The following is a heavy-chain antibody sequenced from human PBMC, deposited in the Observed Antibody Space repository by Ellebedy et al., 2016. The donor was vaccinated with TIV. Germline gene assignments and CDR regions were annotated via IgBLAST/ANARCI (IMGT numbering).Heavy chain of an antibody. D-gene: IGHD1-26*01. CDR3: ARRGNYLGDAFDI. J-gene: IGHJ3*02. CDR2: VAGTGTTT. Sequence: GGSLRLSXVASGFTFSFYSMNWVRQAAGKGLGWISYVAGTGTTTYYADSVKGRFTISRDNARNSLYLQMDSLRDEDTALYYCARRGNYLGDAFDIWGQGAMVIVSS. CDR1: GFTFSFYS. V-gene: IGHV3-48*02.